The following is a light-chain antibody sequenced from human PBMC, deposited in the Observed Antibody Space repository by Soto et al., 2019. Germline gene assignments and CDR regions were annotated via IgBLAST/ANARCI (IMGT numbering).Light chain of an antibody. CDR2: DDD. V-gene: IGLV1-36*01. J-gene: IGLJ2*01. CDR3: AAWDDSLNGVV. Sequence: QSVLTQPPSVSEAPRQRVTISCSGSSSNIGNNAVNWYQQLPGKAPKLLIYDDDLMPSGVTDRFSGSKSGTSASLAISGLQSEDEADYYCAAWDDSLNGVVFGGRTKLTVL. CDR1: SSNIGNNA.